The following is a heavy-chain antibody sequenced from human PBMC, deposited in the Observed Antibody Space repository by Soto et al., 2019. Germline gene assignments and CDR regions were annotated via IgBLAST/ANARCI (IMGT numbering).Heavy chain of an antibody. Sequence: EVQLVESGGGLVQPVGSLRLSCAASGFTFSSYSMNWVRQAPGKGLEWVSYISSSSSTIYYADSVKGRFTISRDNAKNSLYLQMNSLRDEDTAVYYCAREAPGAFGYYYYGMDVWGQGTTVTVSS. CDR3: AREAPGAFGYYYYGMDV. J-gene: IGHJ6*02. CDR2: ISSSSSTI. V-gene: IGHV3-48*02. D-gene: IGHD1-26*01. CDR1: GFTFSSYS.